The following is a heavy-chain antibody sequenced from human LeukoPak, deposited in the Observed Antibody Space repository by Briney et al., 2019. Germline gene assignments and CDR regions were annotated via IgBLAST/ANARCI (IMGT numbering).Heavy chain of an antibody. D-gene: IGHD2-21*01. CDR1: GFTFSSYA. CDR2: ISGSGGST. V-gene: IGHV3-23*01. Sequence: PGGSLRLSCAASGFTFSSYAMSWVRQAPGKGLEWVSAISGSGGSTYYADSVKGRFTISRDNSKNTLYLQMNSLRAEDTAVYYCAKDRVLAYQDTADSFDICGQGTVVTVSS. J-gene: IGHJ3*02. CDR3: AKDRVLAYQDTADSFDI.